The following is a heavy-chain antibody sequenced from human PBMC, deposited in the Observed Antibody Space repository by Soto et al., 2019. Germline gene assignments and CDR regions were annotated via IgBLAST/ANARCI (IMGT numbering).Heavy chain of an antibody. Sequence: SETLSLACPVSGCSIITSTYYWGWIRQPPGKGLEWIGSMYYSGSTYYSPSLKSRVNISVDTSKNQFSLSLKSVTVADTAVYYCARGRDYYGSGRYYSRQHFDYWGQGALVTVSS. CDR1: GCSIITSTYY. D-gene: IGHD3-10*01. J-gene: IGHJ4*02. CDR3: ARGRDYYGSGRYYSRQHFDY. CDR2: MYYSGST. V-gene: IGHV4-39*01.